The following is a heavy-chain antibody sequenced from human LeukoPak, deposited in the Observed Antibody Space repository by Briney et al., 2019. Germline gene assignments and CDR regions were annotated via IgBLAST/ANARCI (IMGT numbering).Heavy chain of an antibody. CDR2: LNGDGSTI. V-gene: IGHV3-74*01. Sequence: GGSLRLSCAASGFTFSSHWMHWVRQAPGKGLVWVSRLNGDGSTIDYADFVKGRSTISRDNTKNTLYLQMSSLSAEDTAVYYCVVSGWFHYFDYWGQGTLVAVSS. D-gene: IGHD6-19*01. CDR1: GFTFSSHW. CDR3: VVSGWFHYFDY. J-gene: IGHJ4*02.